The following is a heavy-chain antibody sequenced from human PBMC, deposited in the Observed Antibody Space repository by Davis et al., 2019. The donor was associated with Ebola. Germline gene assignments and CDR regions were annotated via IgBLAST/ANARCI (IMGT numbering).Heavy chain of an antibody. D-gene: IGHD2-2*01. J-gene: IGHJ5*02. Sequence: GESLKISCAASGFTFSSYSMNWVRQAPGKGLEWVSYISSSSSTIYYADSVKGRFTISRDNAKNSLYLQMNSLRDEDTAVYYCAREGPAAPFWFDPWGQGTLVTVSS. CDR2: ISSSSSTI. V-gene: IGHV3-48*02. CDR3: AREGPAAPFWFDP. CDR1: GFTFSSYS.